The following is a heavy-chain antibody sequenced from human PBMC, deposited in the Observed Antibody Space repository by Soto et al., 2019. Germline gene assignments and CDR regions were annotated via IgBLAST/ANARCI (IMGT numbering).Heavy chain of an antibody. J-gene: IGHJ4*02. CDR1: GFTFSSYA. CDR2: ISGSGGST. Sequence: GGSLRLSCAASGFTFSSYAMSWVRQAPGKGLEWVSAISGSGGSTYYADSVKGRFTISRDNSKNTLYLQMNSLRAEDTAVYYCAKDQGEVITVTTADYWGQGTLVTVSS. CDR3: AKDQGEVITVTTADY. D-gene: IGHD4-17*01. V-gene: IGHV3-23*01.